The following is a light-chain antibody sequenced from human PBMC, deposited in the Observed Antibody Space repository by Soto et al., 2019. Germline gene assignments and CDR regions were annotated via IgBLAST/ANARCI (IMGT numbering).Light chain of an antibody. CDR3: QHMRT. CDR2: DAS. J-gene: IGKJ1*01. CDR1: QNINNW. Sequence: DIQMTQSPSTLSASIGDRVTITCRASQNINNWIAWYQQKPGKAPKFLIYDASTLESGVPSRFSGSGFRTEFSLTISSLQPDDFGSYYCQHMRTFGQGTKVEMK. V-gene: IGKV1-5*01.